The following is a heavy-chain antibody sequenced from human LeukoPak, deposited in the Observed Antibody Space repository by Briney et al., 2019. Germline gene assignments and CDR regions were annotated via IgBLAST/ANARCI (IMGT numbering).Heavy chain of an antibody. V-gene: IGHV1-46*01. J-gene: IGHJ4*02. D-gene: IGHD3-16*02. CDR3: ARLRLGELSTIDY. CDR2: INPRGGTT. Sequence: ASVKVSCKASGYTFTSYHMHWVRQAPGQGLEWMGIINPRGGTTNYAQKFRGRVTMTTDTSTSTAYMELRSLRSDDTAVYYRARLRLGELSTIDYWGQGTLVTVSS. CDR1: GYTFTSYH.